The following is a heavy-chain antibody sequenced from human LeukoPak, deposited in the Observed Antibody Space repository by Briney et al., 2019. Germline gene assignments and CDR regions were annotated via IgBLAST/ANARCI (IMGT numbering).Heavy chain of an antibody. CDR2: INWNGGST. Sequence: PGGSLRLSCAASGYTFDDYGMSWVRQAPGKGLEWVSGINWNGGSTGYADSVKGRFTISRDNAKNSLYLQMNSLRAEDTAVYYCARDGDGYKTTGYYMDVWGKGTTVTVSS. J-gene: IGHJ6*03. CDR3: ARDGDGYKTTGYYMDV. V-gene: IGHV3-20*04. CDR1: GYTFDDYG. D-gene: IGHD5-24*01.